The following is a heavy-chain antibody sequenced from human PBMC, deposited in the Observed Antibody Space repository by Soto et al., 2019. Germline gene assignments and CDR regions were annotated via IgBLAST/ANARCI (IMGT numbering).Heavy chain of an antibody. CDR1: GFTFSSYG. D-gene: IGHD2-2*01. CDR3: ATYWDVVPAANPYYYYGMDV. CDR2: ISYDGSNK. V-gene: IGHV3-30*03. J-gene: IGHJ6*02. Sequence: GGSLRLSCAASGFTFSSYGMHWVRQAPGKGLEWVAVISYDGSNKYYADSVKGRFTISRDNSKNTLYLQMNSLRAEDTAVYYCATYWDVVPAANPYYYYGMDVWGQGTTVTVSS.